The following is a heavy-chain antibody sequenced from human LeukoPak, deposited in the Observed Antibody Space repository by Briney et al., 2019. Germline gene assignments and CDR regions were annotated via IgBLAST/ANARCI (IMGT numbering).Heavy chain of an antibody. J-gene: IGHJ6*03. V-gene: IGHV1-46*01. D-gene: IGHD1-7*01. Sequence: ASVKVSCKASGYTFTSYYMHWVRQAPGQGLEWMGIINPSGGSTSYAQKFQGRVTMTRDTSTSTVYMELSSLRSEDTAVYYCARSSVIELELGSYYMDVWGKGTTVTVSS. CDR3: ARSSVIELELGSYYMDV. CDR1: GYTFTSYY. CDR2: INPSGGST.